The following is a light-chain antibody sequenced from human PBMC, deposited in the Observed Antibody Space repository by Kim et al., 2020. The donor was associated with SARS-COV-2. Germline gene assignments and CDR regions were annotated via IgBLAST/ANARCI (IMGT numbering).Light chain of an antibody. CDR2: DND. V-gene: IGLV1-44*01. Sequence: GQRVEISCYGSSSNIGINAVNWYQLFPGTAPKLLIYDNDRRPSGVPDRISGSKSGTSASLALSGLLSEDEADYYCGTWDDSLDAWVFGGGTKLAVL. J-gene: IGLJ3*02. CDR3: GTWDDSLDAWV. CDR1: SSNIGINA.